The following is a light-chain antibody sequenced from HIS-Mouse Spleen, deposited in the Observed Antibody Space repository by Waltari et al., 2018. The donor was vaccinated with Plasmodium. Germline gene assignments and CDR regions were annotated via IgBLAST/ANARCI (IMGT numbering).Light chain of an antibody. CDR1: QSVSSN. CDR2: GAS. J-gene: IGKJ3*01. V-gene: IGKV3-15*01. CDR3: QQYNNWSFT. Sequence: EIVMTQSQALVSVSPGERATIPCRASQSVSSNLAWYQQKPGQAPRLLIYGASTRATGIPARFSGSGSGTEFTLTISSLQSEDFAVYYCQQYNNWSFTFGPGTKVDIK.